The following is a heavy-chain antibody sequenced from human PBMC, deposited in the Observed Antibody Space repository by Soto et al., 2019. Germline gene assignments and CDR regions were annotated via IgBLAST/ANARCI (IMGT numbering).Heavy chain of an antibody. V-gene: IGHV3-21*01. CDR1: GFTFSSYS. CDR3: AGGGSGSLRYYYMDV. J-gene: IGHJ6*03. D-gene: IGHD3-10*01. Sequence: EVQLVESGGGLVKPRGSLRLSCAASGFTFSSYSMNWVRQAPGKGLEWVSSISSSSSYIYYADSVKGRFTISRDNAKNSLYLQMNSLRAEDTAVYYCAGGGSGSLRYYYMDVWGKGTTVTVSS. CDR2: ISSSSSYI.